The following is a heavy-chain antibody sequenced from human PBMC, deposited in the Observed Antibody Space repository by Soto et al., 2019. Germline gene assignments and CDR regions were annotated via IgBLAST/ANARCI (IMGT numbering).Heavy chain of an antibody. J-gene: IGHJ4*02. CDR1: WFPLSCFV. CDR2: ISDDGSNK. CDR3: ARVEQWLYIAKY. Sequence: GGVPGLSCAAPWFPLSCFVFPWGRQAPGKGLEWVAVISDDGSNKYYADSVKGRFTISRDNSKNTLYLQMNSLRGEDTAVYSCARVEQWLYIAKYWGQGTLVTVSS. V-gene: IGHV3-30*04. D-gene: IGHD6-19*01.